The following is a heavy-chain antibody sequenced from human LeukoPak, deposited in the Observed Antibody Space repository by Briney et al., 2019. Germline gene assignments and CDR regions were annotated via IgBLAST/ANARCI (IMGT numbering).Heavy chain of an antibody. V-gene: IGHV3-53*01. CDR2: IYSGGST. Sequence: PGGSLRLSCAASGFTVSSNYMSWVRQAPGKGLEWVSVIYSGGSTYYADSVKGRFTISRDNSKNTLYLQMNSLRAEDTAVYYCARSSAPYPTYFRYWGQGTLVTVSS. CDR3: ARSSAPYPTYFRY. J-gene: IGHJ4*02. D-gene: IGHD3-10*01. CDR1: GFTVSSNY.